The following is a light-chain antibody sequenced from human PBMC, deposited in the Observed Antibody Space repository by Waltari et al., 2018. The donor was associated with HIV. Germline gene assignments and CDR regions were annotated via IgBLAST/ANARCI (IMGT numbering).Light chain of an antibody. J-gene: IGKJ2*01. CDR1: QNVDRD. CDR3: QQYHGKYPMYT. CDR2: STS. V-gene: IGKV3-15*01. Sequence: EIILTQSPATLSVSPGETATLSCRASQNVDRDLAWYQQRTGQPPRLLIFSTSHRSFGFPAKFSGSGWGTEFSLTISSLQSEDSAVYYCQQYHGKYPMYTFGQGTKVEIK.